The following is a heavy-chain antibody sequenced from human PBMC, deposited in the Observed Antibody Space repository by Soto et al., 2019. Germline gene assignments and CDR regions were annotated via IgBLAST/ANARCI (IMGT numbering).Heavy chain of an antibody. J-gene: IGHJ4*02. CDR3: ASRLRSGGSWAIVD. CDR1: GGSISSGDYY. CDR2: IYYSGST. D-gene: IGHD2-15*01. Sequence: SETLSLTCTVSGGSISSGDYYWSWIRQPPGKGLEWIGYIYYSGSTYYNPSLKSRVTISVDTSRNQFSLKLSSVTAADTAVYYGASRLRSGGSWAIVDWGQGTLVTVSS. V-gene: IGHV4-30-4*01.